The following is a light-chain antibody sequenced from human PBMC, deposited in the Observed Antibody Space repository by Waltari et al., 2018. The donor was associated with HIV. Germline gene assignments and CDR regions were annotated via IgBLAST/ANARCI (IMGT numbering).Light chain of an antibody. J-gene: IGLJ3*02. Sequence: QTVVTQEPSLTVPPGGTVTLTCCPTTGPVTSDHHPYWFQQTPGQAPRTLIYDATDKHSWTPARFSPSFLGGKAALTLTAAQPEDEADYYCLLSYGSVRLFGGGTRLTV. CDR3: LLSYGSVRL. CDR1: TGPVTSDHH. CDR2: DAT. V-gene: IGLV7-46*01.